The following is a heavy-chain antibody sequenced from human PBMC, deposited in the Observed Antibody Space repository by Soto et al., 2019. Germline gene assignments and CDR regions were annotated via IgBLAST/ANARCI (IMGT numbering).Heavy chain of an antibody. J-gene: IGHJ6*02. D-gene: IGHD2-15*01. CDR1: GFTFSSYA. Sequence: GGSLRLSCAASGFTFSSYAMSWVRQAPGKGLEWVSAISGSGGSTYYADSVKGRFTISRDNSKNTLYLQMNSLRAEDTAVYYCAKDLLGYCSGGSCYFDYYGMDVWGQGTTVTVSS. V-gene: IGHV3-23*01. CDR3: AKDLLGYCSGGSCYFDYYGMDV. CDR2: ISGSGGST.